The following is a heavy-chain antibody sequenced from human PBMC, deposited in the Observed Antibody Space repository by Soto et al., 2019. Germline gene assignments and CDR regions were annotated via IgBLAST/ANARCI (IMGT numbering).Heavy chain of an antibody. CDR1: GFTFSSYA. J-gene: IGHJ3*02. CDR3: ARHYDSSGYYPDAFDI. CDR2: ISYDGSNK. Sequence: GGSLRLSCAASGFTFSSYAMHWVRQATGKGLEWVAVISYDGSNKYYADSVKGRFTISRDNSKNTLYLQMNSLRAEDTAVYYCARHYDSSGYYPDAFDIWGQGTMVTVSS. V-gene: IGHV3-30-3*01. D-gene: IGHD3-22*01.